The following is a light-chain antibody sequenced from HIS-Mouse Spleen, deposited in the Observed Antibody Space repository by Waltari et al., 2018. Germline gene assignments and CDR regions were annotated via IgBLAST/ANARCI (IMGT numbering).Light chain of an antibody. CDR3: QQRSNWPLT. V-gene: IGKV3-11*01. Sequence: EIVLTQSPATLSLSPGERATLSCRASQSVSSYLAWYQRKPGQAPRLLIYDASNRATGIPARFSGSGSETDFTLTISSLEPEDFAVYYCQQRSNWPLTFGPGTKVDIK. CDR2: DAS. CDR1: QSVSSY. J-gene: IGKJ3*01.